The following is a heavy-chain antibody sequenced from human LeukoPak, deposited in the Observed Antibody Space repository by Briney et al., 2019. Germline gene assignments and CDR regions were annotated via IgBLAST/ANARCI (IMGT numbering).Heavy chain of an antibody. CDR2: IYPGDSDT. CDR3: ARHGVVVVAATRSHYYYGMDV. D-gene: IGHD2-15*01. J-gene: IGHJ6*02. Sequence: GESLKISCKGSGYSFTSYWIGWVRQMPGKGLEWMGIIYPGDSDTRYSPSFQGQVTISADKSISTAYLQWGSLKASDTAMYYCARHGVVVVAATRSHYYYGMDVWGQGTTVTVSS. CDR1: GYSFTSYW. V-gene: IGHV5-51*01.